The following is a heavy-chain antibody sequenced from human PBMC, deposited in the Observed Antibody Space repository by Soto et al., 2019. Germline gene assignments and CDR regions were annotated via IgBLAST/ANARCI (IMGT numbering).Heavy chain of an antibody. CDR2: ISHSGTT. CDR3: ARDLSDYNGMDV. V-gene: IGHV4-30-4*01. D-gene: IGHD3-16*02. J-gene: IGHJ6*02. CDR1: GGSISSGNYY. Sequence: QVQLQESGPGLVKPSQTLSLTCTVSGGSISSGNYYWCWIRQPPGKGLEWIGYISHSGTTYYNPSLTRRSNISVDTSKNQFSLKLSSVTAADPAVYYCARDLSDYNGMDVWGQGTTVTVSS.